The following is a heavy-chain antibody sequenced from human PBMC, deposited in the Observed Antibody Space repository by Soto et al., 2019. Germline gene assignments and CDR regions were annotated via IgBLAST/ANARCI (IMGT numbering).Heavy chain of an antibody. D-gene: IGHD2-2*01. J-gene: IGHJ6*03. Sequence: AASVKDSCKASGYTFTSYGISWVRQPPGQGLEWMGWISAYNGNTNYAQKLQGRVTMTTDTSASTAYMELSGLRAEVTAEYYCARDGRDNEDLVVVPKHVKDHGDYELVDNSYYMDVWGKGTTVTVSS. CDR1: GYTFTSYG. CDR3: ARDGRDNEDLVVVPKHVKDHGDYELVDNSYYMDV. V-gene: IGHV1-18*01. CDR2: ISAYNGNT.